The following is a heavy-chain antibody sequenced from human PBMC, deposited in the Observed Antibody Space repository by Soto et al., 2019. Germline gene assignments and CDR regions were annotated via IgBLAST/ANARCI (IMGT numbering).Heavy chain of an antibody. D-gene: IGHD1-26*01. Sequence: QITLKESGPTLVKPTQTLTLTCTFSGFSLSTTGVAVGWIRQPPGKALEWLALVYWDDDKRYSPSLKSRLTITKDPAKHQLVRTLPNMDPVDAATYYCALHRPAVGYFAYWGQGTLVTVSS. V-gene: IGHV2-5*02. CDR2: VYWDDDK. CDR1: GFSLSTTGVA. CDR3: ALHRPAVGYFAY. J-gene: IGHJ4*02.